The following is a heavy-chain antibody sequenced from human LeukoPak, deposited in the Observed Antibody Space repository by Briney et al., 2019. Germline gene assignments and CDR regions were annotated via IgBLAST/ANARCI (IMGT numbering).Heavy chain of an antibody. Sequence: PGGSLRLSCAASGFTFTNYWMHWGRQAPGKGLVWVSGINHDGTGTYYADSVKGRFTISRDNAKNTVDLRLNGLREEDTTVYYCATVSEHWGQGTVVTVSS. J-gene: IGHJ1*01. V-gene: IGHV3-74*01. CDR1: GFTFTNYW. CDR2: INHDGTGT. CDR3: ATVSEH.